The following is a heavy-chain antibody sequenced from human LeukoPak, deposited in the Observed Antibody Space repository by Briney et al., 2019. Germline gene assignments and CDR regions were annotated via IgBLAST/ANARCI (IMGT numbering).Heavy chain of an antibody. CDR2: ISGGGGT. CDR1: GFTFSSYS. D-gene: IGHD3-10*01. Sequence: GGSLRLSCAASGFTFSSYSMSCVRQAPGKGLEWVSGISGGGGTYYADSVKGRFTISRDNAKNSLYLQMNSLRAEDTAVYYCARGQQLWFGELSPDYWGQGTLVTVSS. V-gene: IGHV3-23*01. J-gene: IGHJ4*02. CDR3: ARGQQLWFGELSPDY.